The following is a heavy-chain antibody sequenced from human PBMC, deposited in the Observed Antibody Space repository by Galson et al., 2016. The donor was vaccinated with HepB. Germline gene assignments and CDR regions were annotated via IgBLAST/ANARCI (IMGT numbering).Heavy chain of an antibody. Sequence: CAVSGFSFSTCAMSWVRQAPGKGLVWVSTIGGSGDNTYYADSVKGRFTISRDNSMNTLYLQMNSLRAEDTAVYYCAKDLLSDYVWGSYRFQDWGQGAPVTVSS. CDR1: GFSFSTCA. CDR3: AKDLLSDYVWGSYRFQD. D-gene: IGHD3-16*02. J-gene: IGHJ4*02. CDR2: IGGSGDNT. V-gene: IGHV3-23*01.